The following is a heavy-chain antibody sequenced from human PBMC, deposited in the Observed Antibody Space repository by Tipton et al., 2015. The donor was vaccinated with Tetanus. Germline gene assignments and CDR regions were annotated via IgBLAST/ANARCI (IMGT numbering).Heavy chain of an antibody. CDR3: ARHLYGYWFDP. CDR1: GGLITTGGYS. D-gene: IGHD3-10*01. V-gene: IGHV4-30-2*01. Sequence: TLSLTCTVSGGLITTGGYSWGWIRQLPGQGLEWLGYIYQTDSTYYNPSVTSRLTLSLQRSKNQVSLKLTSASDADTAVYYCARHLYGYWFDPWGQGTLVTVSS. J-gene: IGHJ5*02. CDR2: IYQTDST.